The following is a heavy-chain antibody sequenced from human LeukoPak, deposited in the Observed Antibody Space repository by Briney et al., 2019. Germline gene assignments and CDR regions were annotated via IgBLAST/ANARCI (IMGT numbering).Heavy chain of an antibody. CDR3: ARGRGLGEFAVASFDS. CDR2: LYSDGRSL. D-gene: IGHD3-10*01. J-gene: IGHJ4*02. CDR1: GFNFTGYW. V-gene: IGHV3-74*03. Sequence: HAGGSLRLSCAGSGFNFTGYWMHWVRQPPGKGLVWISRLYSDGRSLTYADSVKGRFTISRDNAKNMLYLQMNSLRPDDTAVYYCARGRGLGEFAVASFDSWGQGTLVTVSS.